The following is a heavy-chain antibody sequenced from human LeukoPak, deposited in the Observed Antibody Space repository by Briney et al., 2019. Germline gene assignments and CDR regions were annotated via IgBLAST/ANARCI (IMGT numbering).Heavy chain of an antibody. J-gene: IGHJ6*03. CDR1: GFTFSSYE. CDR3: ARTYRRFNYYYMDV. CDR2: INHSGST. V-gene: IGHV4-34*01. D-gene: IGHD3-3*01. Sequence: GSLRLSCAASGFTFSSYEMNWVRQAPGKGLEWIGEINHSGSTNYNPSLKSRVTISVDTSKNQFSLKLSSVTAADTAVYYCARTYRRFNYYYMDVWGKGTTVTVSS.